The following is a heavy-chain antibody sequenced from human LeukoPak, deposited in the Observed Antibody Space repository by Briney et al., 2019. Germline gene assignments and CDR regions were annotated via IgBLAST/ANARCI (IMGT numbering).Heavy chain of an antibody. CDR1: GFTFSSYS. CDR2: MTATSNTF. D-gene: IGHD5-12*01. CDR3: ARSLSGYDPLSAF. Sequence: GGSLRLSCAVSGFTFSSYSMTWVRQVPGKGLEWIAYMTATSNTFYYADSVKGRFTISRDNARNSLFLQMNSLTVEDTAVYYCARSLSGYDPLSAFWGQGTLVTVSS. J-gene: IGHJ1*01. V-gene: IGHV3-48*04.